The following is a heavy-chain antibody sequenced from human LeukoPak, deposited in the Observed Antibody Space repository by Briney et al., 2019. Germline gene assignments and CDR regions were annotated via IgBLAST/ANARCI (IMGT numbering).Heavy chain of an antibody. CDR2: IRYDGSNK. Sequence: QPGGSLRLSCAASGFTFSSYGMHWVRQAPGKGLEWVAFIRYDGSNKYYADSVKGRFTISRDNSKNTLYLKMNSLRAEDTAVYYCAKDKGSGSPIYGFDPWGQGTLVTVSS. CDR1: GFTFSSYG. V-gene: IGHV3-30*02. J-gene: IGHJ5*02. D-gene: IGHD3-10*01. CDR3: AKDKGSGSPIYGFDP.